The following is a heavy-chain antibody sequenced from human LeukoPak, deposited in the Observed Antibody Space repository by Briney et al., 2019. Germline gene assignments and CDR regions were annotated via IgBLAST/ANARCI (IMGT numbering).Heavy chain of an antibody. J-gene: IGHJ4*02. D-gene: IGHD4-17*01. V-gene: IGHV3-23*01. CDR1: EFTFSSCG. Sequence: GGSLRLSCADSEFTFSSCGMSWVRQAPGKGLEWLSAISGSGGSTYYADSVKGRFTISRDNSKNTLYLQMNSLRAEDTAVYYCARGDGGYGDYLLRYWGQGTLVTVSS. CDR3: ARGDGGYGDYLLRY. CDR2: ISGSGGST.